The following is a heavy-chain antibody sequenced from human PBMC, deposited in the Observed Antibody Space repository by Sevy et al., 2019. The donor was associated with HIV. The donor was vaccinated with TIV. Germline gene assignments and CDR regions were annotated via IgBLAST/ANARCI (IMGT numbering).Heavy chain of an antibody. CDR1: GCTFSSYA. CDR2: INAISSNI. D-gene: IGHD2-15*01. CDR3: ARDLFSGGNAVYGY. V-gene: IGHV3-21*01. Sequence: GGSLRLSCAASGCTFSSYAMNWVRQAPGKGLEWVSSINAISSNIYYADSVKGRFTISRDNAENSLYLQMNSVRAEDTAVYYCARDLFSGGNAVYGYWGQGTLVTVSS. J-gene: IGHJ4*02.